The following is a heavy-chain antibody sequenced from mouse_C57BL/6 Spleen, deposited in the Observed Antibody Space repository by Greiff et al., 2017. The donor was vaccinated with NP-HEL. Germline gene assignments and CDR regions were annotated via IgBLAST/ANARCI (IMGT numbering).Heavy chain of an antibody. CDR3: ARFGNPYAMDY. V-gene: IGHV1-85*01. J-gene: IGHJ4*01. CDR2: IYPRDGST. CDR1: GYTFTSYD. Sequence: VQLVESGPELVKPGASVKLSCKASGYTFTSYDINWVKQRPGQGLEWIGWIYPRDGSTKYNEKFKGKATLTVDTSSSTAYMELHSLTSEDSAVYFCARFGNPYAMDYWGQGTSVTVSS. D-gene: IGHD2-1*01.